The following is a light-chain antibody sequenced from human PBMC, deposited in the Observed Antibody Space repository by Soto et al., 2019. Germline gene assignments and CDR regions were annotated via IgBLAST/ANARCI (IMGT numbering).Light chain of an antibody. CDR1: QDIGND. CDR3: LHHYGYPRT. J-gene: IGKJ2*01. CDR2: GAT. V-gene: IGKV1-17*02. Sequence: DIQMTQSPSSLSASVGDRVTVTCRASQDIGNDLAWYQQKPGKAPSRLIYGATNVQRGVPSTFSGRGSGTEFTLTISYLQPEDFATYYCLHHYGYPRTFGPGTKL.